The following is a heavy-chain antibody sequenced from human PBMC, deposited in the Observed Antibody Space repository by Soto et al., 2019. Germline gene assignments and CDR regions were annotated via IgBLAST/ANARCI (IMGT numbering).Heavy chain of an antibody. CDR2: IYYSGST. D-gene: IGHD5-18*01. J-gene: IGHJ3*02. Sequence: SETLSLTCTVFGGSIRSYYWSLIRLPPGKGLEWIGYIYYSGSTYYNPSLTSRVTISVDTSKNQFSLRLSSVTAADTAVYYCAENPKAEGYNGVFDIWGQGTMATV. V-gene: IGHV4-59*06. CDR3: AENPKAEGYNGVFDI. CDR1: GGSIRSYY.